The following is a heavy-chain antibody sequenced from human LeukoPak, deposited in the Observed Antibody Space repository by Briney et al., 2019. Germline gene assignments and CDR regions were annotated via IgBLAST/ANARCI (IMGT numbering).Heavy chain of an antibody. J-gene: IGHJ3*02. Sequence: GRSLRLSCAASGFTFSSYAMHWVRQAPGKGLEWVAVISYDGSNKYYADSVEGRFTISRDNAKNSLYLQMDSLRAEDTALYYCARDHKGGDGADAFDIWGHGTMVTVSS. D-gene: IGHD5-24*01. CDR3: ARDHKGGDGADAFDI. CDR2: ISYDGSNK. V-gene: IGHV3-30-3*01. CDR1: GFTFSSYA.